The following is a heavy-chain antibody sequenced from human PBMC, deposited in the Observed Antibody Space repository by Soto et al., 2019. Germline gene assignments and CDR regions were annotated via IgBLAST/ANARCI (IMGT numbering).Heavy chain of an antibody. CDR1: GGTFGRDA. J-gene: IGHJ5*02. D-gene: IGHD3-22*01. V-gene: IGHV1-69*06. Sequence: SVKVSCKTSGGTFGRDAITWVRQAPGQGLEWVGRIIPIFGTTNYAQNLQGRVTISADKSTLTSYMELHSLTSDDTALYYCARDRTDSGYYTNWLDPWGQGTQVTVSS. CDR2: IIPIFGTT. CDR3: ARDRTDSGYYTNWLDP.